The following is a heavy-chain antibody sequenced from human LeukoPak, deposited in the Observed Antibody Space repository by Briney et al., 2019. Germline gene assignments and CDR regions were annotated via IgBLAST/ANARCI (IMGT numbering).Heavy chain of an antibody. CDR1: GGSISSGGYY. D-gene: IGHD6-13*01. CDR2: IYYSGST. CDR3: ARYRVIAAAGSPKDARYDY. J-gene: IGHJ4*02. V-gene: IGHV4-31*03. Sequence: SETLSLTCTVSGGSISSGGYYWSWIRQHPGKGLEWIGYIYYSGSTYYNPSLKSRVTISVDTSKNQFSLKLSSVTAADTVVYYCARYRVIAAAGSPKDARYDYWGQGTLVTVSS.